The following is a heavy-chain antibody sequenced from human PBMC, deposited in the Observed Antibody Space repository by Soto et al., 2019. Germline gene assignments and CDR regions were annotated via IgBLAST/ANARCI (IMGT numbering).Heavy chain of an antibody. J-gene: IGHJ4*02. Sequence: QVQLVQSGAEVKKPGSSVKVSCKASGGTFSSYAISWVRQAPGQGLEWMGGIIPIFGTANYAQKFQVRVTITADKSTSTAYMELSSLRSEDTAVYYCAREGVTMVRGVRSGNDYWGQGTLVTVSS. CDR1: GGTFSSYA. D-gene: IGHD3-10*01. CDR2: IIPIFGTA. CDR3: AREGVTMVRGVRSGNDY. V-gene: IGHV1-69*06.